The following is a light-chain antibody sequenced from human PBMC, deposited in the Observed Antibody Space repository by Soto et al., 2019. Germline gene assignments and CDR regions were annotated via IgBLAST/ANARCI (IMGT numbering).Light chain of an antibody. Sequence: IVLGTSPGTVSLSPGERATLSCRASQSVSSTYLAWYQQKPGQAPRLLIYGASSRATGIPDRFSGSGSGTDFTLTISRLEPEDFAVYYCQQYDTSPWTFGQGTKVDIK. CDR2: GAS. CDR1: QSVSSTY. J-gene: IGKJ1*01. V-gene: IGKV3-20*01. CDR3: QQYDTSPWT.